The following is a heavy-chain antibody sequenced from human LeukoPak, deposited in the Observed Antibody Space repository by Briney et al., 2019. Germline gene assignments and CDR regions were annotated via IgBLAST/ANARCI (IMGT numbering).Heavy chain of an antibody. D-gene: IGHD6-13*01. Sequence: ASVKVSCKASGYTFTGYYMHWVRQAPGQGLEWMGWINPNSGGTNYAQKFQGRVTMTRDTSISTAYMELSRLRSDDTAVYYCARDRYSSSPFGYWGQGTLVTVSS. J-gene: IGHJ4*02. CDR1: GYTFTGYY. CDR2: INPNSGGT. CDR3: ARDRYSSSPFGY. V-gene: IGHV1-2*02.